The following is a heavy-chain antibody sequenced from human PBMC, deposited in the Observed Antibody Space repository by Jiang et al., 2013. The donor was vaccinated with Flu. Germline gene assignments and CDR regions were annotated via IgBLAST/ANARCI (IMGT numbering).Heavy chain of an antibody. V-gene: IGHV4-34*01. J-gene: IGHJ4*02. Sequence: TCAVYGGSVQWLLLELDPPAPTGRGWSGLGKSIIVEAPTTTRPSKSRVTISVDTSKNQFSLKLSSVTAADTAVYYCARLIRGYSYDLFDYWGQGTLVTVSS. CDR3: ARLIRGYSYDLFDY. CDR2: SIIVEAP. CDR1: GGSVQWLL. D-gene: IGHD5-18*01.